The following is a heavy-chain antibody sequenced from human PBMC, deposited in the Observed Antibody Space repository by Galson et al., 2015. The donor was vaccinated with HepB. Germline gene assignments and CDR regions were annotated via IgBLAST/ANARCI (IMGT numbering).Heavy chain of an antibody. CDR3: ARSTGNIWFFDL. V-gene: IGHV3-53*01. J-gene: IGHJ2*01. Sequence: SLRLSCAASAFTVSSNYMSWVRQAPGKGLEWVSVIYRGGSTYYADSVKGRFTISRDNSKNTLYLQMNSLRAEDTAVYYCARSTGNIWFFDLWGRGTLVTVSS. CDR1: AFTVSSNY. CDR2: IYRGGST. D-gene: IGHD2-2*01.